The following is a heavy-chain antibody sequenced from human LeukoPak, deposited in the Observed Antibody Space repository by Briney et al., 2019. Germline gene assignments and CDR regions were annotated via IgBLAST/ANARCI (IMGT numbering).Heavy chain of an antibody. CDR1: GFTFSSYG. Sequence: GGSLRLSCAASGFTFSSYGMSWVRQAPGKGLEWVSAISGSGGSTYYADSVKGRFTISRDNAKNSLYLQMNSLRAEDTAVYYCARVSRAYDYVWGGYRSHYYFDYWGQGTLVTVSS. V-gene: IGHV3-23*01. CDR2: ISGSGGST. CDR3: ARVSRAYDYVWGGYRSHYYFDY. J-gene: IGHJ4*02. D-gene: IGHD3-16*02.